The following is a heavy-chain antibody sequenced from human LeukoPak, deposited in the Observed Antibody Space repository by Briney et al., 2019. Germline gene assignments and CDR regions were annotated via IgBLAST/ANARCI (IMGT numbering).Heavy chain of an antibody. J-gene: IGHJ4*02. CDR1: GYTFTGYY. V-gene: IGHV1-2*02. CDR2: IKPNNGDT. D-gene: IGHD1-1*01. Sequence: GASVKVSCKTSGYTFTGYYLHWVRQAPGQGLEWMGWIKPNNGDTNYAQKFQGRVTMTRDTSNSTGYMELSRLRSDDTAVYYCARTTPFDYWGQGTLVTVSS. CDR3: ARTTPFDY.